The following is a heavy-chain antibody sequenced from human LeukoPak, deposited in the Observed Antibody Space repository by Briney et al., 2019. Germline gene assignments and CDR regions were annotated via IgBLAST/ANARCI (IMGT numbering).Heavy chain of an antibody. CDR1: GYTFTSYY. V-gene: IGHV1-18*04. Sequence: ASVKVSCKASGYTFTSYYIHWVRQAPGQGLEWMGWISAYNGNTNYAQKLQGRVTMTTDTSTSTAYMELRSLRSDDTAVYYCARSYYYYYYMDVWGKGTTVTISS. J-gene: IGHJ6*03. CDR2: ISAYNGNT. CDR3: ARSYYYYYYMDV.